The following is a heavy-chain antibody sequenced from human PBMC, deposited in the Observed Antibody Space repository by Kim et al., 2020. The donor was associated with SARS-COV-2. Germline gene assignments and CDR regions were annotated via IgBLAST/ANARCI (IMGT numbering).Heavy chain of an antibody. CDR1: GFTVSSNY. D-gene: IGHD3-3*01. CDR3: ARAPDFWSGYYLYYYYGMDV. J-gene: IGHJ6*02. Sequence: GGSLRLSCAASGFTVSSNYMSWVRQAPGKGLEWVSVIYSGGSTYYADSVKGRFTISRDNSKNTLYLQMNSLRAEDTAVYYCARAPDFWSGYYLYYYYGMDVWGQGTTVTVSS. CDR2: IYSGGST. V-gene: IGHV3-66*01.